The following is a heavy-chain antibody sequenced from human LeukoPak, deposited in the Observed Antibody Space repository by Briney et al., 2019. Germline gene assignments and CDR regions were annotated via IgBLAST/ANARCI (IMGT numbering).Heavy chain of an antibody. Sequence: ASVKVSCKASGYTFTRYYTHWVRQAPGQGLESMGIINPSGGSTSYAQKFHGRVTMTRDTSTSTVYMELSSLRSEDTAVYYCARPPYGANSLYYFDYWGQGTLVTVSS. CDR1: GYTFTRYY. CDR2: INPSGGST. D-gene: IGHD4-17*01. CDR3: ARPPYGANSLYYFDY. V-gene: IGHV1-46*01. J-gene: IGHJ4*02.